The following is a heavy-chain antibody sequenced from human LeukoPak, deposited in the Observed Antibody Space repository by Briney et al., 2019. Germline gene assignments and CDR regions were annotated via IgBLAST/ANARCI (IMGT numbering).Heavy chain of an antibody. CDR2: IYYSGST. D-gene: IGHD5-12*01. J-gene: IGHJ5*02. CDR3: AGGGGSGYDYRCFDP. V-gene: IGHV4-59*01. Sequence: ETLTLTCTVSGGSISGYYWSWIRQPPGKGPEWIAYIYYSGSTNYNPSLKSRVTISVDTYKKQFCLRLGSVTAADTAVYYCAGGGGSGYDYRCFDPWGQGKLVTVSS. CDR1: GGSISGYY.